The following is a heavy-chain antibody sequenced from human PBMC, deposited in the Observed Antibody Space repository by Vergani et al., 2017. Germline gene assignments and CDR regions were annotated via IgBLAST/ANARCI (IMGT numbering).Heavy chain of an antibody. CDR2: ISWNSGSI. V-gene: IGHV3-9*01. CDR1: GFTFDDYA. CDR3: AKRSSSGWYVFDY. J-gene: IGHJ4*02. Sequence: EVQLVESGGGLVQPGRSLRLSCAASGFTFDDYAMHWVRQAPGKGLEWVSGISWNSGSIGYADSVKGRFTISRDNAKNSLYLQMNSLRAEDTAVYYCAKRSSSGWYVFDYWGQGTLVTVSS. D-gene: IGHD6-19*01.